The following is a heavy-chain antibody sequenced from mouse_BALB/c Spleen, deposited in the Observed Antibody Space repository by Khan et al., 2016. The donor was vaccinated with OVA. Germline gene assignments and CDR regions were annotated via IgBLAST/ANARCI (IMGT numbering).Heavy chain of an antibody. CDR1: GYSFTGYT. Sequence: DVQLQESGPELVKPGASMKMSCKASGYSFTGYTMNWVKQSRVKNLEWIGLINPYNGGTAYNQKFGGKATLTVDKSSNTAYMELLSLTSEDSAVYYCVRSASYGDYVEAWFAYWGQGTLVTVSA. CDR3: VRSASYGDYVEAWFAY. V-gene: IGHV1-37*01. D-gene: IGHD2-13*01. J-gene: IGHJ3*01. CDR2: INPYNGGT.